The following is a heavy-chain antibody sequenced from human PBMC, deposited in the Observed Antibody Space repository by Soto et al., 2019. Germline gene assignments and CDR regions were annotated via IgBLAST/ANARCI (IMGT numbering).Heavy chain of an antibody. CDR1: GFTFSSDA. CDR3: AKVVYRSSSY. D-gene: IGHD6-6*01. V-gene: IGHV3-23*01. J-gene: IGHJ4*02. Sequence: EVQLLESGGGLVQPGGSLRLSCAASGFTFSSDAMSLVRQSPGKGLEWVSAISNRGGSTDYADSVKGRCTISRDNAKNTLYQQMNSLRAEETAVYYCAKVVYRSSSYWGQGTLVPVSS. CDR2: ISNRGGST.